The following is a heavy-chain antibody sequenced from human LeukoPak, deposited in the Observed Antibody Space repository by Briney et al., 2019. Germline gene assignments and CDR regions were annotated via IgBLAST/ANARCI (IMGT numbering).Heavy chain of an antibody. CDR1: GGSFSGYY. J-gene: IGHJ5*02. V-gene: IGHV4-59*01. Sequence: SETLSLTCAVYGGSFSGYYWSWIRQPPGKGLEWVGYIYYSGSTNYNPSLKSRVTISVDTSKNQFSLKLSSVTAADTAVYYCARGGYYGSGNDFRFDPWGQGTLVTVSS. CDR3: ARGGYYGSGNDFRFDP. CDR2: IYYSGST. D-gene: IGHD3-10*01.